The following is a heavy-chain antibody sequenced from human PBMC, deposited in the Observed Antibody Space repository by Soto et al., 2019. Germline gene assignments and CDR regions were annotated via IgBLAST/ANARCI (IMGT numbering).Heavy chain of an antibody. V-gene: IGHV1-46*03. CDR3: AIEVRGVIPSAYDY. J-gene: IGHJ4*02. D-gene: IGHD3-10*01. CDR1: VDTLTINY. Sequence: ASVKVSCKTSVDTLTINYMHWVRQATGQGLEWMGIINPSAGNTNYAQRFQGRVTMTRDTSTSTVYMELSSLRSEDTAVYYCAIEVRGVIPSAYDYWGQGTLVTVSS. CDR2: INPSAGNT.